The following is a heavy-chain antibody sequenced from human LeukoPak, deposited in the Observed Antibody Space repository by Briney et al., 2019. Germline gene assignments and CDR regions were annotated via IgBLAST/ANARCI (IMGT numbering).Heavy chain of an antibody. Sequence: TGGSLRLSCAASGFTFTSYGMSWVRQAPGKGLEWVSSISGSGSSTYYADSVKGRFTISRDNSKNTLYLQMNSLRAEDKAVYYCARQIKWSNNYWGQGTLVTVSS. CDR3: ARQIKWSNNY. CDR1: GFTFTSYG. D-gene: IGHD2-8*01. J-gene: IGHJ4*02. V-gene: IGHV3-23*01. CDR2: ISGSGSST.